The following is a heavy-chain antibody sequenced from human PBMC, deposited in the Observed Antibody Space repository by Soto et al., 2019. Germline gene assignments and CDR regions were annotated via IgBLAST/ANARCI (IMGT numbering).Heavy chain of an antibody. CDR2: TSGSASST. V-gene: IGHV3-23*01. J-gene: IGHJ4*02. D-gene: IGHD6-13*01. CDR3: AKNSSTWYPH. Sequence: GGSLRPSCAASGFTFSNYAMTWVRQAPGKGLEWVSATSGSASSTSYADSVKGRFTISRDNSKNTLYLQMNSLRAEDTAVYYCAKNSSTWYPHWGQGTLVTVSS. CDR1: GFTFSNYA.